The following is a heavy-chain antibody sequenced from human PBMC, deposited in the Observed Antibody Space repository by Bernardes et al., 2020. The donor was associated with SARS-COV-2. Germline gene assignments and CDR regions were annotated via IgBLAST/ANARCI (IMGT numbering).Heavy chain of an antibody. CDR1: GFSLSTTGVG. Sequence: GPTLVKPTQTLTLTCTFSGFSLSTTGVGVGWIRQPPGKALEWLSLIYWDDDKRYCPSLKTRLTITKDTSKNQVVLTMTNMDPVDTATYYCARTAYSSSGYYLHNWGQGTLVTVSS. CDR3: ARTAYSSSGYYLHN. V-gene: IGHV2-5*02. CDR2: IYWDDDK. J-gene: IGHJ4*02. D-gene: IGHD3-22*01.